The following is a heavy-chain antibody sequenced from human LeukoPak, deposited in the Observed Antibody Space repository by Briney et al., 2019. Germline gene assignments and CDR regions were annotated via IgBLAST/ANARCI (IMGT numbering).Heavy chain of an antibody. CDR2: ISAYNGNT. CDR1: GCTFTSYG. V-gene: IGHV1-18*01. CDR3: ARGHQTAAVNWFDP. Sequence: ASVKVSCKASGCTFTSYGISWVRQAPGQGLEWMGWISAYNGNTNYAQKLQGRVTMTTDTSTSTAYMELRSLRSDDTAVYYCARGHQTAAVNWFDPWGQGTLVTVSS. D-gene: IGHD6-13*01. J-gene: IGHJ5*02.